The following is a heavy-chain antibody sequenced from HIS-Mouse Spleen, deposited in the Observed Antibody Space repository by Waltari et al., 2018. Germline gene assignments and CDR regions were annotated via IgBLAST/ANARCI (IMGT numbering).Heavy chain of an antibody. V-gene: IGHV3-30*18. CDR2: ISYDGSNK. Sequence: QVQLVESGGGVVQPGRSLRLSCAASGFTFSSYAMPLVRQAPGKGLEWVAVISYDGSNKYYADSVKGRFTISRDNSKNTLYLQMNSLRAEDTAVYYCAKDRGSPLYLDYWGQGTLVTVSS. D-gene: IGHD1-26*01. CDR3: AKDRGSPLYLDY. J-gene: IGHJ4*02. CDR1: GFTFSSYA.